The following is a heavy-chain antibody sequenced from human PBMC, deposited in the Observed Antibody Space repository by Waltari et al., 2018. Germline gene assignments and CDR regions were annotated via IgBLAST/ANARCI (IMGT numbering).Heavy chain of an antibody. Sequence: QVQLQESGPGLVKPSQTLSLTCTVSGGSISSGNYSFSWIRQHAGKGLEWIGRIYINGNTIYNPSLKSRVTISGDTSKNQFSLKLSSVTDADTAVYYCARDKQSLDYWGQGTLVTVSS. D-gene: IGHD6-19*01. CDR1: GGSISSGNYS. CDR2: IYINGNT. J-gene: IGHJ4*02. CDR3: ARDKQSLDY. V-gene: IGHV4-61*02.